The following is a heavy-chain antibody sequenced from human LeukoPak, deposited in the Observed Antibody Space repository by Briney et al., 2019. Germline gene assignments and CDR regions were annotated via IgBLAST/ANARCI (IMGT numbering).Heavy chain of an antibody. Sequence: GGSLRLSCAVSGFIFRNYAMHWVRQPPGKGQEYVSAISSSGDNTYYGDSVKGRFIISRDNSKNTLSLQMSSLRVEDTAVYYCVREERGLAIDYWGQGTLVTVSS. D-gene: IGHD5-12*01. CDR3: VREERGLAIDY. CDR2: ISSSGDNT. CDR1: GFIFRNYA. V-gene: IGHV3-64*02. J-gene: IGHJ4*02.